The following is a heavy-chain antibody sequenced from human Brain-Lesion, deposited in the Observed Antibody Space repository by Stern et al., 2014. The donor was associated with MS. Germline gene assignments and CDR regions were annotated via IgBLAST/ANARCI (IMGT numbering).Heavy chain of an antibody. Sequence: VQLVESGAEVKKPGASVKVSCKTSGYIFTGYYIHWVRQAPAQGLEWMAWCNTNTGGTKYAQKFQGRVTMSRDTSISTAYVELSSLTSDDTAVYYCARDQRGITIFGVVTDYYYLGMDVWGQGTTVTVSS. D-gene: IGHD3-3*01. CDR3: ARDQRGITIFGVVTDYYYLGMDV. CDR2: CNTNTGGT. V-gene: IGHV1-2*02. CDR1: GYIFTGYY. J-gene: IGHJ6*02.